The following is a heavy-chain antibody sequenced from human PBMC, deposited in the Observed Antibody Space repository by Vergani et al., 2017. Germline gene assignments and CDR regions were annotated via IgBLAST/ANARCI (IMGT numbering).Heavy chain of an antibody. D-gene: IGHD6-13*01. CDR1: GFTFSSYS. V-gene: IGHV3-48*01. Sequence: EVQLVESGGGLVQPGGSLRLFCAASGFTFSSYSMHWVRQAPGKGLEWVSYISSSSRTIYYADSVKGRFTISRDNAKNSLYLQMNSLRAEDTAVYYCARDRSRSYGGYYYYYGMDVWGQGTTVTVSS. J-gene: IGHJ6*02. CDR2: ISSSSRTI. CDR3: ARDRSRSYGGYYYYYGMDV.